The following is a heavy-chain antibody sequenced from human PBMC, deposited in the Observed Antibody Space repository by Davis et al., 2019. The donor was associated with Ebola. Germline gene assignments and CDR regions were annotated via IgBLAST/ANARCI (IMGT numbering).Heavy chain of an antibody. CDR2: IYSGGST. J-gene: IGHJ4*02. CDR1: GFTVSSNY. D-gene: IGHD6-19*01. V-gene: IGHV3-53*01. CDR3: ARESSGWPDY. Sequence: GESLKISCAASGFTVSSNYMSWVRQAPGKGLEWVSVIYSGGSTYYADSVKGRFTISRDNSKNTLYLQMNSLRAEDTAVYYCARESSGWPDYWGQGTLVTVSS.